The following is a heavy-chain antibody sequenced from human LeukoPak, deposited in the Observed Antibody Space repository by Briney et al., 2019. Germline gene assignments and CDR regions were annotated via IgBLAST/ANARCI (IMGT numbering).Heavy chain of an antibody. CDR2: INGDGGPT. CDR1: GFTFDDYA. D-gene: IGHD3-3*01. J-gene: IGHJ4*02. Sequence: GGSLRLSCAASGFTFDDYAMHWVRQAPGKGLEWVSLINGDGGPTYYADSVKGRFTISRDNAKNSLYLQMNSLRAEDTAVYYCASGWGQFDYWGQGTLVTVSS. V-gene: IGHV3-43*02. CDR3: ASGWGQFDY.